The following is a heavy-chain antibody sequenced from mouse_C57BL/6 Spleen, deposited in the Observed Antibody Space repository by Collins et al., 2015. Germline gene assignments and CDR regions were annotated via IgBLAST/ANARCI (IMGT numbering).Heavy chain of an antibody. Sequence: QVQLQQPGAELVKPGASVKMSCKASGYTFTSYWITWVKQRPGQGLEWIGDIYPGSGSTNYNEKFKSKATLTVGTSSSTAYMQLSSLTSEDSAVYYCASYYSNYRAMDYWGQGTSVTVSS. V-gene: IGHV1-55*01. CDR1: GYTFTSYW. J-gene: IGHJ4*01. D-gene: IGHD2-5*01. CDR3: ASYYSNYRAMDY. CDR2: IYPGSGST.